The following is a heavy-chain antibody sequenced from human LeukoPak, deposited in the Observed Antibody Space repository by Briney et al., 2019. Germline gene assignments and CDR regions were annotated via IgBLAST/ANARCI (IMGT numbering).Heavy chain of an antibody. J-gene: IGHJ4*02. V-gene: IGHV1-18*01. Sequence: ASVTVSCKTSGYTFSRHGITWVRQAPGQGLEWMGWVSGYNGNTNYAQNVQGRVTMTTDTSTNTAYMELRSLRSDDTAVYYCAKDIHPGLDSGASCCFDYWGQETPVTVSS. D-gene: IGHD3-22*01. CDR2: VSGYNGNT. CDR3: AKDIHPGLDSGASCCFDY. CDR1: GYTFSRHG.